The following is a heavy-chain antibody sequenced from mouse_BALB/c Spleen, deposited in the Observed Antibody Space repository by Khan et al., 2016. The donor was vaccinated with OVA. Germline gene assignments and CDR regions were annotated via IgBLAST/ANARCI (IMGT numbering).Heavy chain of an antibody. D-gene: IGHD2-14*01. CDR2: INTHSGVP. J-gene: IGHJ4*01. Sequence: QIQLVQSGPELKKPGETVWISCKASGYTFTTAGMQWVQKMPGKGLKWIGWINTHSGVPKYAEDFKGRFAFTLDTSASTAHLQITNVKTEDTATXIYASGRAAYYRHDGDAMDYWGQGTSVTVSS. CDR1: GYTFTTAG. V-gene: IGHV9-4*02. CDR3: ASGRAAYYRHDGDAMDY.